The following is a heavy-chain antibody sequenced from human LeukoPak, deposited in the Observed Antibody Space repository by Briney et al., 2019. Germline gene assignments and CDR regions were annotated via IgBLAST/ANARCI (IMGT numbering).Heavy chain of an antibody. D-gene: IGHD3-22*01. CDR2: ISWNSGSI. CDR3: ARDNDRGAFDI. CDR1: GFTVSSNY. V-gene: IGHV3-9*01. Sequence: GGSLRLSCAASGFTVSSNYMSWVRQAPGKGLEWVSGISWNSGSIGYADSVKGRFTISRDNAKNSLYLQMNSLRAEDTALYYCARDNDRGAFDIWGQGTMVTVSS. J-gene: IGHJ3*02.